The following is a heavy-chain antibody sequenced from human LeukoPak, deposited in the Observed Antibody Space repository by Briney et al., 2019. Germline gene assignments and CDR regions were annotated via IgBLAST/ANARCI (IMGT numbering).Heavy chain of an antibody. D-gene: IGHD2-15*01. J-gene: IGHJ6*02. V-gene: IGHV3-48*04. CDR1: GFTFSSYS. CDR3: ARDTATPYYYYGMDV. Sequence: AGGSLRLSCAASGFTFSSYSMNWVRQAPGKGLEWVSYISSSSTIYYADSVKGRFTISRDNAKNSLYLQMNSLRAEDTAVYYCARDTATPYYYYGMDVWGQGTTVTVSS. CDR2: ISSSSTI.